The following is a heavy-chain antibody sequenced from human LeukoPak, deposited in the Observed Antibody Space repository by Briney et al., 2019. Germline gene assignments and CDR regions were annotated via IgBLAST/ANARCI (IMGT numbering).Heavy chain of an antibody. Sequence: GGSLRLSCAASGFTFSSYWMSWVRQAPGKGLEWVANIKQDGSEKYYVDSVKGRFTISRDNAKNSLYLQMNSLRAEDTAVYCCARDIDRGAEYYYGSGSYYPPYYYYYMDVWGKGTTVTISS. CDR3: ARDIDRGAEYYYGSGSYYPPYYYYYMDV. D-gene: IGHD3-10*01. V-gene: IGHV3-7*01. J-gene: IGHJ6*03. CDR1: GFTFSSYW. CDR2: IKQDGSEK.